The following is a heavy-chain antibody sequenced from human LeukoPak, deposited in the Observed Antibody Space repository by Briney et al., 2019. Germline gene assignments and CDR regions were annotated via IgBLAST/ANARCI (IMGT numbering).Heavy chain of an antibody. CDR2: VYSSGST. J-gene: IGHJ4*02. CDR3: AVVVVFPYYFEY. D-gene: IGHD2-15*01. Sequence: SETLSLTCTVSGGSISTYYWSWIRQPAGKGLEWIGRVYSSGSTNCNPSLKSRVTMSLDTSKTQFSLRLNSVTAADTAVYYCAVVVVFPYYFEYWGQGTPVTVSS. V-gene: IGHV4-4*07. CDR1: GGSISTYY.